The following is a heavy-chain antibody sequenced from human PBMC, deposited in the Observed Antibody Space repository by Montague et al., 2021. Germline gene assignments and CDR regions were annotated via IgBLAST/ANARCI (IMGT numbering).Heavy chain of an antibody. CDR3: ARGLFGTVNGQYSGGWYYFDK. CDR2: INHSGSA. CDR1: GGSLSGYY. Sequence: SETLSLTCGRSGGSLSGYYWAWIRQTPGKGLEWIGNINHSGSAKYNPSLKNRVSISVGTSNNQFFLDLTSATAADTAMYFCARGLFGTVNGQYSGGWYYFDKWGQGTMVTVSS. J-gene: IGHJ4*02. D-gene: IGHD6-19*01. V-gene: IGHV4-34*01.